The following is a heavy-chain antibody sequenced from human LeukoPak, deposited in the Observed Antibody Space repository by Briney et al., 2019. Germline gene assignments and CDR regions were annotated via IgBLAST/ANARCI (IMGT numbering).Heavy chain of an antibody. CDR2: INHSGST. J-gene: IGHJ4*02. Sequence: PSETLSLTCAVYGGSFSGYYWSWIRQPPGKGLEWIGEINHSGSTNYNPSLKSRVTISVDKSKTQFSLRLSSVTAADTAVYFCARGAAGTGAADYWGQGTLVTVSS. D-gene: IGHD6-13*01. V-gene: IGHV4-34*01. CDR3: ARGAAGTGAADY. CDR1: GGSFSGYY.